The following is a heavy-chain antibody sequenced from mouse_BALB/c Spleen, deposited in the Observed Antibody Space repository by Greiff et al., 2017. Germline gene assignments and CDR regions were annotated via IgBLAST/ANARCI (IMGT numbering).Heavy chain of an antibody. CDR3: AVGGYFDY. D-gene: IGHD1-1*02. CDR2: ISNGGGST. CDR1: GFTFSSYT. Sequence: EVKLQESGGGLVQPGGSLKLSCAASGFTFSSYTMSWVRQTPEKRLERVAYISNGGGSTYYPDTVKGRFTISRDNAKNTLYLQMSSLKSEDTAMYYCAVGGYFDYWGQGTTLTVSS. J-gene: IGHJ2*01. V-gene: IGHV5-12-2*01.